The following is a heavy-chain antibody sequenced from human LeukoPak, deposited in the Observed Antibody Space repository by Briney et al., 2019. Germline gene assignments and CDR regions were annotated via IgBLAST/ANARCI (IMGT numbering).Heavy chain of an antibody. CDR1: GFTFSDYD. CDR3: ARVAKERVGGVYYFDY. CDR2: IGTAGDT. Sequence: GGSLRLSCAASGFTFSDYDMHWVRQATGKGLEWVSAIGTAGDTYYTGSVKCRFTISRENAKNSLYLQMNSLRAGDTAVYYCARVAKERVGGVYYFDYWGQGTLVTVSS. J-gene: IGHJ4*02. D-gene: IGHD1-1*01. V-gene: IGHV3-13*01.